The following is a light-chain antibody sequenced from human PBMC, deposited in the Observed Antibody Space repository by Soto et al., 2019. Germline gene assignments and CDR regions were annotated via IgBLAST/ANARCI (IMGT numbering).Light chain of an antibody. CDR1: QSISSW. CDR2: KAT. Sequence: DIQMTQSPSTLSASVGDRVTITCRASQSISSWLARYKQKPGKAPKLLSYKATSLESGVPSRFSGSRSGASCTLTSGILQPDDFATYYCQQDNCYSWTFGKGTQVEIK. J-gene: IGKJ1*01. CDR3: QQDNCYSWT. V-gene: IGKV1-5*03.